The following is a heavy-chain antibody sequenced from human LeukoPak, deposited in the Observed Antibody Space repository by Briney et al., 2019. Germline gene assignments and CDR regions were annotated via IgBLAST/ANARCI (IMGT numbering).Heavy chain of an antibody. D-gene: IGHD3-22*01. CDR1: GGSISSGGYY. V-gene: IGHV4-31*03. CDR2: IYYSGST. J-gene: IGHJ4*02. CDR3: ARTPGSSGYSDAPSVFDY. Sequence: SETLSLTCTVSGGSISSGGYYWSWIRQHPGKGLEWIGYIYYSGSTYYNPSLKSRVTISVDTSKNQFSLKLSSVTAADTAVYYCARTPGSSGYSDAPSVFDYWGQGTLVTVSS.